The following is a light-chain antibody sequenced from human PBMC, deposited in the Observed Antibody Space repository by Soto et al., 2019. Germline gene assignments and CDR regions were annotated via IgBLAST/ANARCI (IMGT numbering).Light chain of an antibody. J-gene: IGKJ3*01. CDR3: QKGGA. Sequence: EVLLTQSPATLSLSPGERATLSCRAGQSISNYLAWYQQKPGQAPRLLIYDASNRATDIPARFSGSGSGTDFTLTISSLEPDDFVVYYCQKGGAFGPGTKVEIK. CDR1: QSISNY. V-gene: IGKV3-11*01. CDR2: DAS.